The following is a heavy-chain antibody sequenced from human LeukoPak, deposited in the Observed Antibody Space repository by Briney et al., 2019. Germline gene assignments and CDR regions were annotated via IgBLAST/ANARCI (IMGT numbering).Heavy chain of an antibody. Sequence: GGSLRLSCAASGFTFSSYWMSWVRQAQGKGLEWVANIKQDGSEKYYVDSVKGRFTISRDNAKNSLYLQMNSVRAEDTAVYYCARDDCSSISCYHNWFDPWGQGTLVTVSS. CDR3: ARDDCSSISCYHNWFDP. D-gene: IGHD2-2*01. CDR1: GFTFSSYW. J-gene: IGHJ5*02. V-gene: IGHV3-7*01. CDR2: IKQDGSEK.